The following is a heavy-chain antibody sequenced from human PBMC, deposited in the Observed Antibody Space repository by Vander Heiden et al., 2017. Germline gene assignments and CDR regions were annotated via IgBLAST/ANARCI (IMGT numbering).Heavy chain of an antibody. CDR1: ACTFRSSS. J-gene: IGHJ4*02. D-gene: IGHD1-7*01. Sequence: EVQLVESGGGLVQPGGTLRLSCAAAACTFRSSSMNWVPRARGKGLEWVSYISSSSSTIYYADSVKGRFTISRDNAKNSLYLQMNSLRDEDTAVYYCARDSGAYNWNWETNECFDYWGQGTLVTVSS. V-gene: IGHV3-48*02. CDR2: ISSSSSTI. CDR3: ARDSGAYNWNWETNECFDY.